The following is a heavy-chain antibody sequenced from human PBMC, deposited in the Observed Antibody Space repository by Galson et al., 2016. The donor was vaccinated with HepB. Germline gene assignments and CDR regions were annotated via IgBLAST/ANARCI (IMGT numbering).Heavy chain of an antibody. Sequence: SLRLSCAASGFAFSVYGMTWVRQAPRKGLEWVSAISTSGSSTDYADSVKGRFTISRDNSKNTLYLQMNSLRAEDTAVYYCAKGTKDLGDVWGQGIVVTVSS. CDR2: ISTSGSST. D-gene: IGHD4-17*01. V-gene: IGHV3-23*01. CDR3: AKGTKDLGDV. CDR1: GFAFSVYG. J-gene: IGHJ4*02.